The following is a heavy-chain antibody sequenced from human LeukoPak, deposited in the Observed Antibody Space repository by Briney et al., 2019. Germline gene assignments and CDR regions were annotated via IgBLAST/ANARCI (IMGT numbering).Heavy chain of an antibody. J-gene: IGHJ4*02. V-gene: IGHV4-39*01. CDR2: VSHSGST. CDR1: GGSVSNTNYY. Sequence: SETLSLTCTVSGGSVSNTNYYWAWIRQPPGKGLEWIGSVSHSGSTYYNPSLKSRVTISVDTSKNHFSLKLSSVTAADTAVYYCARHVFHSSSSYYEFFDYWGQGTLVTVSS. D-gene: IGHD3-22*01. CDR3: ARHVFHSSSSYYEFFDY.